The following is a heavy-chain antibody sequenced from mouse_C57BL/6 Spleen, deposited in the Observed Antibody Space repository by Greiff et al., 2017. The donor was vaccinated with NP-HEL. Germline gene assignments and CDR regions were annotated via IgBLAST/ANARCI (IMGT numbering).Heavy chain of an antibody. J-gene: IGHJ4*01. CDR3: ARWSNYSLAMDY. CDR1: GYTFTSYW. CDR2: IDPSDSYT. V-gene: IGHV1-69*01. Sequence: QVQLQQPGAELVMPGASVKLSCKASGYTFTSYWMHWVKQRPGQGLEWIGEIDPSDSYTNYNQKFKGKSTLTVDKSSSTAYMQLSSLTSEDSAVYYCARWSNYSLAMDYWGQGTSVTVSS. D-gene: IGHD2-5*01.